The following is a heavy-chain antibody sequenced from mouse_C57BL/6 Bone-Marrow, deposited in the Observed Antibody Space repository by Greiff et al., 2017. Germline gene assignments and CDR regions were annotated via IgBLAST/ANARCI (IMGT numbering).Heavy chain of an antibody. CDR2: ISNGGGST. CDR3: ARLHYYGSSYWYFDV. Sequence: EVKVVESGGGLVQPGGSLKLSCAASGFTFSDYYMYWFRQTPEKRLEWVAYISNGGGSTYYPDTVKGRFTISRDNAKNTLYLQMSRLKSEDTAMYYCARLHYYGSSYWYFDVWGTGTTVTVSS. CDR1: GFTFSDYY. D-gene: IGHD1-1*01. V-gene: IGHV5-12*01. J-gene: IGHJ1*03.